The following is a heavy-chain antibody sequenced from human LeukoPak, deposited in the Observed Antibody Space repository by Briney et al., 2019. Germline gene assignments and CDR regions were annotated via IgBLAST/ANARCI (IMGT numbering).Heavy chain of an antibody. CDR2: IYYRANA. CDR1: GGSISSSNYY. CDR3: AREEDRSGD. Sequence: SETLSLTCTVSGGSISSSNYYWAWIRQPPGQGLEWIGSIYYRANAYYTPSLKSRVPISVDTSKNQFSLSRSSVTAADTAVYYCAREEDRSGDWGQGTLVTVTS. V-gene: IGHV4-39*07. J-gene: IGHJ4*02. D-gene: IGHD3-22*01.